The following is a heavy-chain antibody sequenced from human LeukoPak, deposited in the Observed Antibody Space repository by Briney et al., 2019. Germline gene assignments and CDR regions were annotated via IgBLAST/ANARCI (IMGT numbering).Heavy chain of an antibody. Sequence: SETLSLTCTVYGGSISSNNWSWIRQPPGKGLEWIGYIYYSGSTNYNPSLKSRVTISVDTSKNQFSLKLSSVTAADTAVYYCSRRLARGHYYVCMYVWGQGTTVTVSS. V-gene: IGHV4-59*01. CDR2: IYYSGST. J-gene: IGHJ6*02. CDR3: SRRLARGHYYVCMYV. CDR1: GGSISSNN.